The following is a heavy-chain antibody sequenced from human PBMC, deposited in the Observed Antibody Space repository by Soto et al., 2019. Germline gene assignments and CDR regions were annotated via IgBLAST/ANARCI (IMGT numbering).Heavy chain of an antibody. CDR3: AKLRSRFNSAWYYFDD. D-gene: IGHD6-19*01. CDR1: GFTFRSYG. V-gene: IGHV3-30*18. Sequence: QVQLVESGGGVVQPGRSLRLSCAASGFTFRSYGMYWVRQAPGKGPEWVAFISYDGSRIDYADSVKGRFTISRDNSKNTLSLQMNNLRVEDTAVYYCAKLRSRFNSAWYYFDDWGQGTLVTVSS. J-gene: IGHJ4*02. CDR2: ISYDGSRI.